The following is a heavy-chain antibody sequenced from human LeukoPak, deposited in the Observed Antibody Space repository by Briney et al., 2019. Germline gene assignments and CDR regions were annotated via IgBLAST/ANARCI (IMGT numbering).Heavy chain of an antibody. J-gene: IGHJ4*02. CDR1: GGSISSGGYY. V-gene: IGHV4-31*03. D-gene: IGHD3-22*01. Sequence: SETLSLTCTVSGGSISSGGYYWSWNRQHPGKGLEWLVYFFFIRSTYYNPSLKCRVTLSVDTSKNQFSLKLSSVTAADTAVYYCARGYDSSGYYYYFDYWGQGTLVTVSS. CDR3: ARGYDSSGYYYYFDY. CDR2: FFFIRST.